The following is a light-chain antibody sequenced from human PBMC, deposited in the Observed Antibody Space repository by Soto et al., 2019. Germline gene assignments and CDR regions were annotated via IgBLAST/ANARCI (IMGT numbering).Light chain of an antibody. CDR3: QQHANWPLT. CDR1: PSVGNN. V-gene: IGKV3-11*01. CDR2: EAS. Sequence: EIVLAQSRSTLSLSPVERATLSCRASPSVGNNLAWYQQKPGQAPGLLIYEASTRATGIPARFSGSGSGTDFTLTISSLEPEDFAVYYCQQHANWPLTFGGGTKVDIK. J-gene: IGKJ4*01.